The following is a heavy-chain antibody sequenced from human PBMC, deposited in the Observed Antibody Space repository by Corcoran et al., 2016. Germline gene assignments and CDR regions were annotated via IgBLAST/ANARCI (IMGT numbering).Heavy chain of an antibody. J-gene: IGHJ5*02. Sequence: QVQLVQSGAEVKKPGASVKVSYKASGYTFTSYYMHWVRQAPGQGLEWMGIINPSGGSTSYAQKFQGRVTMTRDTSTSTVYMELSSLRSEDTAVYDCAGGVVVAGTRGWNNWFDPWGQGTLVTVSS. CDR3: AGGVVVAGTRGWNNWFDP. CDR1: GYTFTSYY. D-gene: IGHD2-15*01. V-gene: IGHV1-46*01. CDR2: INPSGGST.